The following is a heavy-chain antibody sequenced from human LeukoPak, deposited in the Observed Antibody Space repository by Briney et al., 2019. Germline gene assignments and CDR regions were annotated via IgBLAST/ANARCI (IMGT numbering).Heavy chain of an antibody. CDR1: GFTFSNNY. CDR3: VRDRYYYDSSGYYDAFDT. CDR2: IYSDGST. D-gene: IGHD3-22*01. Sequence: GGSLRLSCAASGFTFSNNYMSWVRQAPGKGLEWVSVIYSDGSTFYADSVKGRFSISRDSSKNTLYLQLNSLRAEDTALYYCVRDRYYYDSSGYYDAFDTWGQGTMVTVSS. J-gene: IGHJ3*02. V-gene: IGHV3-53*01.